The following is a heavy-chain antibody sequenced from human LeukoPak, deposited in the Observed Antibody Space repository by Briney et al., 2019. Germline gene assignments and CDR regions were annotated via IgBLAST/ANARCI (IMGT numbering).Heavy chain of an antibody. D-gene: IGHD3-16*01. CDR3: ARHKKAWGYFDN. CDR1: GGSISSSSYY. Sequence: SETLSLTCTVSGGSISSSSYYWGWIRQPPGKGLEWIGSIYYSGSTYYNPSLKSRVTISVDTSKNQFSLKLSSVTAADTAVYYCARHKKAWGYFDNWGQGTLVTVSS. J-gene: IGHJ4*02. V-gene: IGHV4-39*01. CDR2: IYYSGST.